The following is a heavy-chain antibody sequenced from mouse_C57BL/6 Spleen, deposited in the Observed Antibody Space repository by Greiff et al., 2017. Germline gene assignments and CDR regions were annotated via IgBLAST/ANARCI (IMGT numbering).Heavy chain of an antibody. CDR1: GYTFTSYW. D-gene: IGHD2-3*01. CDR2: IDPSDSET. J-gene: IGHJ3*01. V-gene: IGHV1-52*01. CDR3: EREIYDGYYGFAY. Sequence: QVQLQQPGAELVRPGSSVKLSCKASGYTFTSYWMPWVKQRPIQGLEWIGNIDPSDSETHYNQKFKDKATLTVDKSSSTAYMQLNSLTSEDSAVYYCEREIYDGYYGFAYWDQGPLVTVSA.